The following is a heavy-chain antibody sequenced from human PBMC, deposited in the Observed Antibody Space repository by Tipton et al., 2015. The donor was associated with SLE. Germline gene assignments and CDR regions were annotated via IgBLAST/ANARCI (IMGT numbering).Heavy chain of an antibody. V-gene: IGHV4-59*01. CDR1: AGSISTYY. D-gene: IGHD5-24*01. CDR2: IYYSGST. Sequence: TLSLTCTVSAGSISTYYWSWIRQPPGKGLEWTGYIYYSGSTNYNPSLKSRVTISVDTSKNQFSLKLSSVTAADTALYFCAIESRDGYVNGGFDSWGQGTLVTVSS. CDR3: AIESRDGYVNGGFDS. J-gene: IGHJ4*02.